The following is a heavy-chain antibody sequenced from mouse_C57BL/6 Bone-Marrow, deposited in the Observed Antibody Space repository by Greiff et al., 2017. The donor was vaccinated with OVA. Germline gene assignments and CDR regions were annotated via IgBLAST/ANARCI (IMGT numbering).Heavy chain of an antibody. Sequence: EVKLVESGGGLVKPGGSLKLSCAASGFTFSSYAMSWVRQTPEKRLEWVATISDGGSYTYYPDNVKGRFTFSRDNAKNNLYLQRSHLKSDDTAMYYCAREGDGRDYWGQGTTLTVSS. CDR2: ISDGGSYT. CDR1: GFTFSSYA. D-gene: IGHD3-1*01. V-gene: IGHV5-4*01. J-gene: IGHJ2*01. CDR3: AREGDGRDY.